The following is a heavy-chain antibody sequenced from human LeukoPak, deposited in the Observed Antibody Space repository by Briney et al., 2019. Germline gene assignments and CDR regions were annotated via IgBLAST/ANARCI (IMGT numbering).Heavy chain of an antibody. Sequence: GGSLRLSCAASGFTFDDYAMHWVRQAPGKSLEWVSGISWNSGSIDYADSVKGRFTISRDNAKNSLYLQMNSLRAEDTALYYCAKAYCSGGNCCPDYWGQGTLVTVSS. V-gene: IGHV3-9*01. CDR2: ISWNSGSI. D-gene: IGHD2-15*01. CDR3: AKAYCSGGNCCPDY. CDR1: GFTFDDYA. J-gene: IGHJ4*02.